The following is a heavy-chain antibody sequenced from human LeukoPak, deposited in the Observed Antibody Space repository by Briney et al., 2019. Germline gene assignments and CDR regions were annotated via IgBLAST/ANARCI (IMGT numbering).Heavy chain of an antibody. CDR2: IYYTGST. CDR3: ARGTRGFYDTTGYYYDY. J-gene: IGHJ4*02. Sequence: PSETLSLTCTVSGSSIRSYYWSWMRQPPGKGLEWIGYIYYTGSTNYNPSLKTRVTISVDTSKNQFSLKLSSVTAADTAVYYCARGTRGFYDTTGYYYDYWGQGTLVTVSS. V-gene: IGHV4-59*01. D-gene: IGHD3-22*01. CDR1: GSSIRSYY.